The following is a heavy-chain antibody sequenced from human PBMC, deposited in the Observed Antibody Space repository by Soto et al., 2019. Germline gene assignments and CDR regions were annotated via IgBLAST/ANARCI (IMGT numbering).Heavy chain of an antibody. CDR2: IYYSGST. CDR3: ARALGYCSSTSCSYFFGFHC. D-gene: IGHD2-2*01. J-gene: IGHJ4*02. V-gene: IGHV4-31*03. Sequence: PSETLSLTCTVSGGSISSGGYYWSWIRQHPGKGQEWIGYIYYSGSTYYNPSLKSRVTLSVDTSKNQFSLKLSSVTAADTAVYYCARALGYCSSTSCSYFFGFHCWGLGTMVTVSS. CDR1: GGSISSGGYY.